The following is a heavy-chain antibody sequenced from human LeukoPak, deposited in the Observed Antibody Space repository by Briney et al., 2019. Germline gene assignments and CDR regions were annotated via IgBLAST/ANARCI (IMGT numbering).Heavy chain of an antibody. CDR1: GFTFSSYA. J-gene: IGHJ4*02. V-gene: IGHV3-23*01. D-gene: IGHD3-22*01. CDR3: ANPLPTYYYDSSGYSDY. CDR2: ISGSGGST. Sequence: GGSLRLSXAASGFTFSSYAMSWVRQAPGKGLEWVSAISGSGGSTYHADSVKGRLTISRDNSKNTLYLQMNSLRAEDTAVYYCANPLPTYYYDSSGYSDYWGQGTQVTVSS.